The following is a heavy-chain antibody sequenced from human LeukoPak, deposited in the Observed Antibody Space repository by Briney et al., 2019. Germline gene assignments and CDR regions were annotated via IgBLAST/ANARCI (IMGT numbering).Heavy chain of an antibody. CDR1: GYTFSDYY. D-gene: IGHD3-22*01. Sequence: GGSLRLSCAASGYTFSDYYMSWIRQAPGKGLEWVSYISSSSSYTNYADSVKGRFTISRDNAENSLYLQMNSLRAEDTAVYYCARRTGKVLYYYDSSGYFDYWGQGTLVTVSS. J-gene: IGHJ4*02. CDR2: ISSSSSYT. V-gene: IGHV3-11*06. CDR3: ARRTGKVLYYYDSSGYFDY.